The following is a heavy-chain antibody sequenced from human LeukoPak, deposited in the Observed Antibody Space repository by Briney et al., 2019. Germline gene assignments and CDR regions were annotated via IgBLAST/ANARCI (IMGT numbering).Heavy chain of an antibody. D-gene: IGHD1-26*01. CDR3: SRESGAFSAFGY. J-gene: IGHJ4*02. CDR1: GGSISRTNW. Sequence: SETLSLTCDVSGGSISRTNWWRWRRQSPGQGLEWIGEISLSGRTNYNPSLQSRVTMSLDESKNQLSLDLASVTAADTAVYYCSRESGAFSAFGYWGQGTLVTVHS. V-gene: IGHV4-4*02. CDR2: ISLSGRT.